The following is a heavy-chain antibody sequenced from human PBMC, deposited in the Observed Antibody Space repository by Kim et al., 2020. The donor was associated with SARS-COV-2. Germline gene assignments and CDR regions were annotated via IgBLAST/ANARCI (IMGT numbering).Heavy chain of an antibody. J-gene: IGHJ4*02. CDR3: ASYDSSGNFAYYFDY. Sequence: GGSLRLSGAASGFTFSSYWMSWVRHAPGKGLEWVANIKQDGSEKYYVDSVKGRFTISRDNAKNSLYLQMNSLRAEDTAVYYCASYDSSGNFAYYFDYWGQGTLVTVSS. V-gene: IGHV3-7*03. CDR2: IKQDGSEK. D-gene: IGHD3-22*01. CDR1: GFTFSSYW.